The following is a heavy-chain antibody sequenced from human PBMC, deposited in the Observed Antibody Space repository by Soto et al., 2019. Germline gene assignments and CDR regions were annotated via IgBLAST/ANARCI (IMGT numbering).Heavy chain of an antibody. V-gene: IGHV4-39*01. CDR1: GGSISNPSYY. Sequence: SETLCLTCTVSGGSISNPSYYWGWVRQPPGKGLEWIGDIFYTGRTYYSPSLKSRVTISVDTSKEQFSLNLTSVTAADTAVYFSARLTFRIAADSHAKSNWLGPWAPGTL. CDR3: ARLTFRIAADSHAKSNWLGP. CDR2: IFYTGRT. J-gene: IGHJ5*02. D-gene: IGHD2-21*01.